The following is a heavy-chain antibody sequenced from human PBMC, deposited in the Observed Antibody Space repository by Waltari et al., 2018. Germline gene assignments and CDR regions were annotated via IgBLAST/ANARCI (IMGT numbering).Heavy chain of an antibody. Sequence: QVQLQESGPGLVKPSETLSLTCSVSGYSLSSGYSLGWLRQPPGKGLEWIGSIYHSGSTYYNPSLKSRVTISVDTSKNQFALKLSSVTAADTAVYYGARRDYGDYGFGDWGQGTLVTVSS. CDR2: IYHSGST. CDR1: GYSLSSGYS. V-gene: IGHV4-38-2*01. D-gene: IGHD4-17*01. CDR3: ARRDYGDYGFGD. J-gene: IGHJ4*02.